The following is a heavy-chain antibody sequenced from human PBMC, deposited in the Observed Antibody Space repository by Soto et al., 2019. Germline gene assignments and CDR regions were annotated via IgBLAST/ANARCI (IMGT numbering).Heavy chain of an antibody. J-gene: IGHJ4*02. CDR3: TTASQWLPPYC. Sequence: PGGSLRLSCAASGFTFTKAWMTWVRQTPGKGLEWVGRIKSRADGGTTDYAASVKDRFIISRDDSNDTLYLHMNRLKTDDTAVYYCTTASQWLPPYCWGQGALVTVSS. V-gene: IGHV3-15*01. CDR1: GFTFTKAW. CDR2: IKSRADGGTT. D-gene: IGHD6-19*01.